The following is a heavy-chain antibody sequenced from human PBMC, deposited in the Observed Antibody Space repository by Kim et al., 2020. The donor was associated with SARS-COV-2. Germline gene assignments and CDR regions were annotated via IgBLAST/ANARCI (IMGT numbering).Heavy chain of an antibody. J-gene: IGHJ4*02. V-gene: IGHV3-23*01. CDR2: SDSGVRT. Sequence: SDSGVRTHYADSVKGRFIISRDNSQSTLFLQMNSLRAEDTAVYYCEASDYWGQGSLVTVSS. CDR3: EASDY.